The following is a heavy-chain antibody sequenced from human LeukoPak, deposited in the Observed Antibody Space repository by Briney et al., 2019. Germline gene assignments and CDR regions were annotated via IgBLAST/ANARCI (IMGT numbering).Heavy chain of an antibody. D-gene: IGHD4-23*01. J-gene: IGHJ4*02. CDR3: ARTVNDDGGNFFDY. Sequence: SETLSLTCTVSGYSISSGYYWGWIRQPPGKGLEWIGSIYHSGSTYYNPSLKSRVTISVDTSKNQFSLKLSSVTAADTAVYYCARTVNDDGGNFFDYWGQGTLVTVSS. CDR2: IYHSGST. V-gene: IGHV4-38-2*02. CDR1: GYSISSGYY.